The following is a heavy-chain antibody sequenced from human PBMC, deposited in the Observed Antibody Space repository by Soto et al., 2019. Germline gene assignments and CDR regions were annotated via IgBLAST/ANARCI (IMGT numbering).Heavy chain of an antibody. Sequence: ASVKVSCKASGYTFTIYCISWVRQAPGQGLEWMGWISAYNGNTNYAQKLQGRVTMTTDTSTSTAYMELRSLRSDDTAVYYCARDLAAGSCDYWGQGTLVSVSS. V-gene: IGHV1-18*01. CDR3: ARDLAAGSCDY. CDR1: GYTFTIYC. CDR2: ISAYNGNT. D-gene: IGHD6-13*01. J-gene: IGHJ4*02.